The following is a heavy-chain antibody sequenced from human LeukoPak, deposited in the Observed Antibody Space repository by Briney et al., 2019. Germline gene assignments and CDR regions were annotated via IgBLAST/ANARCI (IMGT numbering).Heavy chain of an antibody. J-gene: IGHJ4*02. CDR2: IHGGGKT. D-gene: IGHD2-15*01. CDR1: GFTVSSSY. CDR3: TRDLNSGGSC. Sequence: GGSLRLSCAASGFTVSSSYMSWVRQAPGKGLEWVSVIHGGGKTYYADSVKGRFSISRDNSKNTLYLQMNSLRAQDTAVYYCTRDLNSGGSCWGQGALVTVSS. V-gene: IGHV3-53*01.